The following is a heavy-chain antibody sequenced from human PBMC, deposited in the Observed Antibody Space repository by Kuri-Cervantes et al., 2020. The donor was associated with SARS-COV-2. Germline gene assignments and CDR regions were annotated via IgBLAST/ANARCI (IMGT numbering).Heavy chain of an antibody. CDR1: GFTFSSYG. Sequence: GGSLRLSCAASGFTFSSYGMHWVRQAPGKGLEWVAVIWYGGSNKYYADSVKGRFTISRDNSKSTLYLQMNSLRAEDTAVYYCATLGYCSSTSCYKRFDYWGQGTLVTVSS. CDR3: ATLGYCSSTSCYKRFDY. J-gene: IGHJ4*02. V-gene: IGHV3-33*08. CDR2: IWYGGSNK. D-gene: IGHD2-2*02.